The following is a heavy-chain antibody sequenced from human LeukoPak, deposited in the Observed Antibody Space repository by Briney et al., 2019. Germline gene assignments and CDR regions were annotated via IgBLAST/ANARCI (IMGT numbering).Heavy chain of an antibody. D-gene: IGHD3-22*01. Sequence: GASVKVSCKASGGTFSSYAISWVRQAPGQGLEWMGGIIPIFGTANYAQKFQGRVTITADESTSTAYMELSSLRSEDTAVYYCARVRVDDLITMIPAAFDIWGQGTMVTVSS. CDR2: IIPIFGTA. V-gene: IGHV1-69*01. CDR3: ARVRVDDLITMIPAAFDI. CDR1: GGTFSSYA. J-gene: IGHJ3*02.